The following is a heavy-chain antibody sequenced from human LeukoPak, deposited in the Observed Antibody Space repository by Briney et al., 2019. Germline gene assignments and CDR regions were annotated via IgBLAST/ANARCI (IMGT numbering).Heavy chain of an antibody. CDR2: INPNSGGT. Sequence: ASVKVSCKASGYTFTGYYMHWVRQAPGQGLEWMGWINPNSGGTNYAQKFQGRVTMTRDTSISTAYMELSRLRSDDTAVYYCARDLGVANPYYYYYMDVWGKGTTVTVSS. V-gene: IGHV1-2*02. CDR3: ARDLGVANPYYYYYMDV. J-gene: IGHJ6*03. D-gene: IGHD3-3*01. CDR1: GYTFTGYY.